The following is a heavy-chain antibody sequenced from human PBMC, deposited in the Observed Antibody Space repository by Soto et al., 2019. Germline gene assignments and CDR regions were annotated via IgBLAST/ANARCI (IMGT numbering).Heavy chain of an antibody. CDR1: GGPITSGGYF. Sequence: SETLSLTCTVSGGPITSGGYFWNWIRQHPGKGLEWIGYIFYSGSTYYNPSLKSRLTISVDTSKNEFYLKLRSVTAADTAVYYCARLYSSSWYSASHYYYYYMDVWGKGTTVTVSS. J-gene: IGHJ6*03. CDR2: IFYSGST. D-gene: IGHD6-13*01. V-gene: IGHV4-31*03. CDR3: ARLYSSSWYSASHYYYYYMDV.